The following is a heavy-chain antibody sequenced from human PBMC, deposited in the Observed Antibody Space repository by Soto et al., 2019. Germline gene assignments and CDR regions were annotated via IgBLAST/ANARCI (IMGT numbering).Heavy chain of an antibody. J-gene: IGHJ4*02. Sequence: GGSLRLSCAASGFTFSSYGMHWVRQAPGKGLEWVAVISYDGSNKYYADSVKGRFTISRDNSKNTLYLQMNSLRAEDTAVYYCAKMGMALPGYCGQGTLVTVSS. CDR2: ISYDGSNK. CDR3: AKMGMALPGY. D-gene: IGHD7-27*01. V-gene: IGHV3-30*18. CDR1: GFTFSSYG.